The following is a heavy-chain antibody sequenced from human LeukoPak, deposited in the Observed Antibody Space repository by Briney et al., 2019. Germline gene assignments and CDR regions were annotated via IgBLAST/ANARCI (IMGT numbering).Heavy chain of an antibody. CDR1: GGSISSYY. J-gene: IGHJ4*02. CDR2: VYYSGST. V-gene: IGHV4-59*01. Sequence: SETLSLTCTVSGGSISSYYWSWIRQSPTKGLEWIGYVYYSGSTSYNPSLKSRVTISVDTSKNQLSLKLSSVTAADTAVYYCARANRNFCVTTDCYVLDYWGQGTQVTVSS. D-gene: IGHD2-21*02. CDR3: ARANRNFCVTTDCYVLDY.